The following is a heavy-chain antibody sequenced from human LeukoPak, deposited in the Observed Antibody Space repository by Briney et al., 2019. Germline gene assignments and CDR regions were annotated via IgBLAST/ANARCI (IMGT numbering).Heavy chain of an antibody. D-gene: IGHD1-1*01. CDR1: GYSISNGYH. CDR3: ARINWNPDY. J-gene: IGHJ4*02. V-gene: IGHV4-38-2*01. CDR2: IHHSGSI. Sequence: PETLSLTCGVSGYSISNGYHWGWIRQPPGKGLEWIGSIHHSGSIYHNPSLKSRVTISVDTSKNQFSLKLTSVTASDTAVYYCARINWNPDYWGQGTLVTVSS.